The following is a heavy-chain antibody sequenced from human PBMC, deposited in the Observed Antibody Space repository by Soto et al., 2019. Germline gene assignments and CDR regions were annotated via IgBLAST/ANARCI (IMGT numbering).Heavy chain of an antibody. D-gene: IGHD3-22*01. V-gene: IGHV4-30-2*01. Sequence: SESLSLTRAVSGGSISSGGYSSTWIRKPPGKGLEWVGHTYHTGTAYYSPSLKSRVTISVDTSKNQFSLKLTSATAADTAVYYCARDRRSYYSDGSGLDFWGQGTLVTVPS. CDR3: ARDRRSYYSDGSGLDF. CDR2: TYHTGTA. J-gene: IGHJ4*02. CDR1: GGSISSGGYS.